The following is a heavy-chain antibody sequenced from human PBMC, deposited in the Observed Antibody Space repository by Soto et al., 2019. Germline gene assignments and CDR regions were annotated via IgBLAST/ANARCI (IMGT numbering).Heavy chain of an antibody. CDR3: ATPPYSDAFDI. Sequence: GESLKISGKGSGCSFTSYWIGWVRQMPGKGLEWMGIIYPGDSDTRYSPSFQGQVTISADKSISTAYLQWSSLKASDTAMYYCATPPYSDAFDIWGQGTMVTVSS. D-gene: IGHD2-15*01. V-gene: IGHV5-51*01. CDR2: IYPGDSDT. CDR1: GCSFTSYW. J-gene: IGHJ3*02.